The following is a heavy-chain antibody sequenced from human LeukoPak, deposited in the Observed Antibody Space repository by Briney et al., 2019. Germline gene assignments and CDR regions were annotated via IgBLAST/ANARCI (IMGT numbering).Heavy chain of an antibody. Sequence: SQTLSLTCAVSGGSISSGGYSWSWIRQPPGKGLEWIGYIYHSGSTYYNPSLKSRVTISVDRSKNQFSLKLSSVTAADTAVYHCARDYYGLDYWGQGTLVTVSS. D-gene: IGHD3-10*01. CDR1: GGSISSGGYS. CDR2: IYHSGST. CDR3: ARDYYGLDY. V-gene: IGHV4-30-2*01. J-gene: IGHJ4*02.